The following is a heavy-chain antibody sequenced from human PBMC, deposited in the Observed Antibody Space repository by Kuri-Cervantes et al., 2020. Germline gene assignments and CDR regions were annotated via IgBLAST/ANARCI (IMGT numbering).Heavy chain of an antibody. V-gene: IGHV1-45*02. Sequence: SVKVSCKASGYTFTTYAMHWVRQAPGQALEWMGWITPFNGNTNYAQKFQDRVTITRDRSMSTAYMELSSLRSEDTAIYYCARAVYCGGDCYRFDIWGQGTMVTVSS. CDR2: ITPFNGNT. J-gene: IGHJ3*02. CDR1: GYTFTTYA. CDR3: ARAVYCGGDCYRFDI. D-gene: IGHD2-21*02.